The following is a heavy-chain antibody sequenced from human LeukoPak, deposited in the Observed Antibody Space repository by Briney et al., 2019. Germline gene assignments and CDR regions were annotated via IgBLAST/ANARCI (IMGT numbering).Heavy chain of an antibody. D-gene: IGHD3-22*01. V-gene: IGHV3-21*01. CDR1: GFTLSSYS. CDR3: ARDRYDRSGYYDY. Sequence: PGGSLRLSCAASGFTLSSYSMNGVRQAPGKGLEWVSSISSSSSYIHYTDSVKGRFTISRDNTKKSLYLQMNSLRAEDTAVYYCARDRYDRSGYYDYWGQGTLVTVSS. J-gene: IGHJ4*02. CDR2: ISSSSSYI.